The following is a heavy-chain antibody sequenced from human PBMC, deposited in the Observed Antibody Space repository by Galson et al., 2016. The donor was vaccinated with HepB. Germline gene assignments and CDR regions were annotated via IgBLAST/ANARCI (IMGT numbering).Heavy chain of an antibody. D-gene: IGHD3-10*01. Sequence: SLRLSCAASGFTFSHYGMHWVRQAPGKGLEWVAVIWYDGSNKYYADSVKGRFTISRDTSKNTLYLQMNSLRAEDTAVYYCAREIPHMVHGGLDYWGQGTLVTVSS. V-gene: IGHV3-33*01. J-gene: IGHJ4*02. CDR1: GFTFSHYG. CDR2: IWYDGSNK. CDR3: AREIPHMVHGGLDY.